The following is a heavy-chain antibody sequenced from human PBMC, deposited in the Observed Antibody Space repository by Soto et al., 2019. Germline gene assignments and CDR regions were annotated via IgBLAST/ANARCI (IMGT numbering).Heavy chain of an antibody. CDR3: ARAPRTYGYANLPL. J-gene: IGHJ4*02. D-gene: IGHD5-18*01. CDR1: GFTFSSFW. CDR2: IKQDGSEK. Sequence: EVQLVESGGGLVQPGGSLRLSCAASGFTFSSFWMIWVRQAPGKGLEWVATIKQDGSEKYYVDSVKGRFTISRDNAKNSLYLQMNSLRVEDTAVYYCARAPRTYGYANLPLWGQGTLVTVSS. V-gene: IGHV3-7*01.